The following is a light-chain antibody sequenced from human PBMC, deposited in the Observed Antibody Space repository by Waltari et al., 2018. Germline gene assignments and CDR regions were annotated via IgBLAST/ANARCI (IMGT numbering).Light chain of an antibody. CDR2: AAS. V-gene: IGKV1-39*01. CDR3: QQYKSHYRT. CDR1: ENIGSY. Sequence: DIHMTQSPPSLSASIGDRVTITCRASENIGSYLNWYQQKSGEVPRLLIYAASTLQSGVPPRFSGSRSGTDFTFTISSLQPDDVATYYCQQYKSHYRTFGHGTRVEVK. J-gene: IGKJ1*01.